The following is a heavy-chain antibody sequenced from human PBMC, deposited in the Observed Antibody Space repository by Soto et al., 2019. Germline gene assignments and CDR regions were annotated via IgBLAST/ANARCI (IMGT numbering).Heavy chain of an antibody. D-gene: IGHD2-21*01. J-gene: IGHJ4*02. V-gene: IGHV4-30-2*01. Sequence: QLQLQESGSGLVKPSQTLSLTCAVSGGSISSGHYPWTSIRQPPGRVLEWIGYIYPGGNTYYSPSIKRRVTIALVTSKSLVSLRLNSVSAADTAVYYCASLVGVAISPWGQGTLVTVSS. CDR3: ASLVGVAISP. CDR1: GGSISSGHYP. CDR2: IYPGGNT.